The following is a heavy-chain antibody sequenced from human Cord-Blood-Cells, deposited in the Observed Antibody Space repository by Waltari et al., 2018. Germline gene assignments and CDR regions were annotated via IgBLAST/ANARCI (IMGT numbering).Heavy chain of an antibody. V-gene: IGHV1-69*01. Sequence: QVQLVQSGAEVKKPGSSVKVSCKASGGTFSSYAISWVRQAPGQGLEWMGGIIPIFSTANYAQEFHGRFTVTADEATSTAYRELSSRRSEDTAVYYCAINWNFLYYYYGMDVWGQGTTVTVSS. J-gene: IGHJ6*02. CDR3: AINWNFLYYYYGMDV. CDR2: IIPIFSTA. CDR1: GGTFSSYA. D-gene: IGHD1-1*01.